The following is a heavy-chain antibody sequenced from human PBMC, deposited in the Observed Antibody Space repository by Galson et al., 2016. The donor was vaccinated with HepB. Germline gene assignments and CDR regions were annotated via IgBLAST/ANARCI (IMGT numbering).Heavy chain of an antibody. CDR1: GFTFTDAW. D-gene: IGHD2-2*01. CDR2: IWYDGSDK. J-gene: IGHJ6*02. CDR3: ARDPQYQLTNYYYYGMDV. Sequence: SLRLSCAASGFTFTDAWMSWFRQAPGKGLEWVAIIWYDGSDKYYADSVKGRFTISRDNSKNTLYLQMNSLRAEDTAVYYCARDPQYQLTNYYYYGMDVWGQGTTVTV. V-gene: IGHV3-33*08.